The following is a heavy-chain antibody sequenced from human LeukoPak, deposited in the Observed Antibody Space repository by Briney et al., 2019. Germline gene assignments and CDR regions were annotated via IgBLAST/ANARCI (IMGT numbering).Heavy chain of an antibody. V-gene: IGHV3-7*01. CDR3: ARADYYGSGSYYWK. J-gene: IGHJ4*02. D-gene: IGHD3-10*01. CDR2: IKEDGSEK. Sequence: GGSLRLSCAASGFTFSSSWMRWVRQAPGKALEWVANIKEDGSEKYYVDSVKGRSTISRDNAKNSVHLQMNSLRAEDTAVCYCARADYYGSGSYYWKWGQGTLVTVSS. CDR1: GFTFSSSW.